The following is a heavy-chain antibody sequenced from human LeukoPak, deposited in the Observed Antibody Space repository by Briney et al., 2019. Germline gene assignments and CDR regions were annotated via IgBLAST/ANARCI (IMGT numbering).Heavy chain of an antibody. V-gene: IGHV5-51*01. J-gene: IGHJ5*02. Sequence: GESLKISCKGSGYSFTSYWIGWVRQMPGKGLEWMGIIYPGDSDTRYSPSFQGQVTISADKSISTAYLQWSSLKASGTAMYYCARLETVAAATGQNWFDPWGQGTLVTVSS. D-gene: IGHD4-23*01. CDR1: GYSFTSYW. CDR2: IYPGDSDT. CDR3: ARLETVAAATGQNWFDP.